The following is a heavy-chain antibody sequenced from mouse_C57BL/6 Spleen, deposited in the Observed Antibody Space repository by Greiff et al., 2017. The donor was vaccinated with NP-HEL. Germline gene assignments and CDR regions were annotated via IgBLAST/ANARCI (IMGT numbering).Heavy chain of an antibody. CDR3: ARHYGSSPYYFDY. J-gene: IGHJ2*01. Sequence: EVKVVESGGDLVKPGGSLKLSCAASGFTFSSYGMSWVRQTPDKRLEWVATISSGGSYTYYPDSVKGRFTISRDNAKNTLYLQMSSLKSEDTAMYYCARHYGSSPYYFDYWGQGTTLTVSS. CDR2: ISSGGSYT. CDR1: GFTFSSYG. V-gene: IGHV5-6*01. D-gene: IGHD1-1*01.